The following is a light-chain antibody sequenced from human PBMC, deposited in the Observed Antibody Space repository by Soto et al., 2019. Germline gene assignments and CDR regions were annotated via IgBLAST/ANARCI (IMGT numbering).Light chain of an antibody. CDR1: QGIRTD. Sequence: AVQLTQSPSSLSASVGDRVTITCRASQGIRTDLGWYQQSPGKAPKVLIVGASTLQSGVPSRFSGSGSGTDFTLTISSLQPEDSATYYCLQDFSYPRTFGGGTKVDIK. V-gene: IGKV1-6*01. CDR3: LQDFSYPRT. J-gene: IGKJ4*02. CDR2: GAS.